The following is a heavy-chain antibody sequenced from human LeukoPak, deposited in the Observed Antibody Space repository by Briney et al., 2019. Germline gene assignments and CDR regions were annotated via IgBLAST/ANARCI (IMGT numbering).Heavy chain of an antibody. CDR2: IKEDGSEK. D-gene: IGHD5-12*01. CDR1: GFAFSSYW. Sequence: PGGSLRLSCAASGFAFSSYWMSWVRQAPGKGLEWVANIKEDGSEKYYVDSVKGRFIISRDNAKNSLYLQMNSLRADDTAVYYCARVRVATTGRYDVLNLWGQGTMVTVSS. J-gene: IGHJ3*01. CDR3: ARVRVATTGRYDVLNL. V-gene: IGHV3-7*01.